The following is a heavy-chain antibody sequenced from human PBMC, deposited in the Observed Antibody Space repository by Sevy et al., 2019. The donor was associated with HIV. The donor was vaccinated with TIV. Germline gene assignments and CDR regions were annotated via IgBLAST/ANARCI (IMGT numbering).Heavy chain of an antibody. J-gene: IGHJ4*02. Sequence: GGSLRLSCAASGFSFSDYYMGWVRQAPGKGLEWVANIYQDGSQENYVDSVKGRFTISRDNAKNSVYLQMNSLRVDDTGIYYCTRELSPGDYWGQGTLVTVSS. CDR1: GFSFSDYY. V-gene: IGHV3-7*01. CDR2: IYQDGSQE. CDR3: TRELSPGDY.